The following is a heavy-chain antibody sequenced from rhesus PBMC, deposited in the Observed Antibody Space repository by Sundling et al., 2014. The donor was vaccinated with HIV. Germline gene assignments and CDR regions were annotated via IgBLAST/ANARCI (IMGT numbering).Heavy chain of an antibody. J-gene: IGHJ4*01. V-gene: IGHV4-165*01. Sequence: QVQLQESGPGLVKPSETLSLTCAVSGGSFTGYYWGWIRQPPGKGLEWIGNIYSFTGNTYYNPSLKSRVTISLDASKNHFSLKLGSVTAADTAIYYCARNPPNRQLVRFDFWGQGVLVTVSS. CDR3: ARNPPNRQLVRFDF. CDR1: GGSFTGYY. CDR2: IYSFTGNT. D-gene: IGHD6-13*01.